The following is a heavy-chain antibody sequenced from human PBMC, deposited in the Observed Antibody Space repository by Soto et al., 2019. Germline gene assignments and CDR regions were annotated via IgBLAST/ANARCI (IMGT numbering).Heavy chain of an antibody. CDR3: ATDLLRAATTSRYYYYGMDV. Sequence: QVQLVQSGAEVKKPGSSVKVSCKASGGTFSSYAISWVRQAPGQGLEWMGGIIPIFGTANYAQKFQGRVTITADKSTSTAYMELSSLRSEDTAVYYCATDLLRAATTSRYYYYGMDVWGQGTTVTVSS. D-gene: IGHD2-15*01. V-gene: IGHV1-69*06. CDR2: IIPIFGTA. J-gene: IGHJ6*02. CDR1: GGTFSSYA.